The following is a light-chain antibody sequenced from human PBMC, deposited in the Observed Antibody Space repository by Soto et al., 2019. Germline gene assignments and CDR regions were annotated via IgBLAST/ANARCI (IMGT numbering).Light chain of an antibody. CDR2: DVS. V-gene: IGLV2-14*03. CDR1: SSDVGHYNF. Sequence: QSALTQPASVSGSPGQAITISCTGTSSDVGHYNFVSWYQQHPGTAPKLMIYDVSSPPSGVSNRFSASKSRNTASLTISGLQPEDEADYYCASYTTTSTLVVFGGGTKLTVL. CDR3: ASYTTTSTLVV. J-gene: IGLJ2*01.